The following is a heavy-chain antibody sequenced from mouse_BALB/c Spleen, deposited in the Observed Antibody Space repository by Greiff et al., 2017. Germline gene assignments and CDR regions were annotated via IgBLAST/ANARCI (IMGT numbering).Heavy chain of an antibody. CDR2: IWSGGST. Sequence: VQLQQSGPSLVQPSQSLSITCTASGFSLTSSGVDWVRQSPGKGLEWLGVIWSGGSTDYNAAFMSRLGITKDTSKCQVFFKMNSLQADDTARYSCANGDGGSAWFAYWGQGTLVTVSA. J-gene: IGHJ3*01. CDR1: GFSLTSSG. CDR3: ANGDGGSAWFAY. V-gene: IGHV2-5-1*01. D-gene: IGHD1-1*02.